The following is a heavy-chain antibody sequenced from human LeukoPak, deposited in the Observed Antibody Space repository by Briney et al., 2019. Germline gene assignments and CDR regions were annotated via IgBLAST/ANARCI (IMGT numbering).Heavy chain of an antibody. D-gene: IGHD3-10*01. CDR3: AHLPSSGTGIVDY. V-gene: IGHV3-21*01. J-gene: IGHJ4*02. CDR1: GFTFSSYS. Sequence: TGGSLRLSCAASGFTFSSYSMNWVRQAPGKGLEWVSSISRRSTYIYYADSVKGRFTISRDNAKNSLYLQMNSLRAEDTAVNYCAHLPSSGTGIVDYWGQGTLVTVSS. CDR2: ISRRSTYI.